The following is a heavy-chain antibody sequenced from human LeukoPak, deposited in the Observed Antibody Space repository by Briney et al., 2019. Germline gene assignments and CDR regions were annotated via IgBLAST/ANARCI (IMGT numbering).Heavy chain of an antibody. V-gene: IGHV4-34*01. J-gene: IGHJ4*02. D-gene: IGHD3-10*01. CDR1: GGCFSGYY. CDR2: INHSGST. CDR3: ARRGSGSYYNDLMDY. Sequence: SETLSLTCAVYGGCFSGYYWSWIRQPPGKGLEWIWEINHSGSTNYNTSLKSRVTISVDTSKNKFSLKMSSVTAADTAVYYCARRGSGSYYNDLMDYWGQETLVTVSS.